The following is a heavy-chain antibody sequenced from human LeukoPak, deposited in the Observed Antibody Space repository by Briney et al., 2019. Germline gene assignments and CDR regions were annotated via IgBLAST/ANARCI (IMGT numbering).Heavy chain of an antibody. CDR1: GFTFSSYS. Sequence: GGSLRLSCAASGFTFSSYSMNWVRQAPGKGLDWVAFIWYDGSNKYHTDSVKGRFTISRDTSKNTVYLQMNSLRVEDTAVYYCARGDWGMYYFDYWGQGTLVTVSS. J-gene: IGHJ4*02. D-gene: IGHD7-27*01. CDR3: ARGDWGMYYFDY. CDR2: IWYDGSNK. V-gene: IGHV3-30*02.